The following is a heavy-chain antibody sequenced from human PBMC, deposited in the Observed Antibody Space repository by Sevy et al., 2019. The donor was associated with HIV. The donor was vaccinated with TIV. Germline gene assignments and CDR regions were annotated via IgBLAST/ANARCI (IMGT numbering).Heavy chain of an antibody. CDR1: GFTFSSYA. V-gene: IGHV3-23*01. CDR2: ISGSGGST. Sequence: GGSLRLSCAASGFTFSSYAMSWVRQAPGKGLEWVSAISGSGGSTYYADSVKGRFTISRDNSKNTRYLQMNSLRAEDTAVYYCAKDGSLRRILNYYFDYWGQGTLVTVSS. D-gene: IGHD3-10*01. CDR3: AKDGSLRRILNYYFDY. J-gene: IGHJ4*02.